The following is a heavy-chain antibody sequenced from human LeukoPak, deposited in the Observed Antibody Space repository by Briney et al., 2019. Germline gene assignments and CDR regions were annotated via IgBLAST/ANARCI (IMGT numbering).Heavy chain of an antibody. CDR2: ISAYNGNT. V-gene: IGHV1-18*01. D-gene: IGHD6-13*01. CDR3: ARDTDSSSWYPDY. CDR1: GGTFSSYA. J-gene: IGHJ4*02. Sequence: ASVKVSCKASGGTFSSYAISWVRQAPGQGLEWMGWISAYNGNTNYAQKLQGRVTMTTDTSTSTAYMELRSLRFDDTAVYYCARDTDSSSWYPDYWGQGTLVTVSS.